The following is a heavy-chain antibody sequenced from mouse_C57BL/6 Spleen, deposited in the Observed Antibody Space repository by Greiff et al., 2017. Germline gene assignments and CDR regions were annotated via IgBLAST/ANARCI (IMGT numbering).Heavy chain of an antibody. Sequence: QVQLQQPGTELVKPGASVKLSCKASGYTFTSYWMHWVKQRPGQGLEWIGNINPSYGGTNYNEKFKSKATLTVDTSSSTAYMQLSSLTSEDSAVYYCARTGGSSYYYAMDYWGQGTSVTVSS. CDR3: ARTGGSSYYYAMDY. CDR2: INPSYGGT. CDR1: GYTFTSYW. D-gene: IGHD1-1*01. J-gene: IGHJ4*01. V-gene: IGHV1-53*01.